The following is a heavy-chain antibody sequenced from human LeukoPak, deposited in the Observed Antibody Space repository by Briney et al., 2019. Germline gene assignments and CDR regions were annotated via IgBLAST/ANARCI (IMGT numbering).Heavy chain of an antibody. V-gene: IGHV3-7*01. CDR1: GFTFSTYW. CDR3: ARVFPLRYFDWLSNEYYFDY. J-gene: IGHJ4*02. D-gene: IGHD3-9*01. Sequence: PGGSLRLSCAASGFTFSTYWMSWVRQAPGKGLEWVANINQDGSEKKYVDSVKGRFTISRDNAKNSLYLQMSSLRAEDTAVYYCARVFPLRYFDWLSNEYYFDYWGQGTLVTVSS. CDR2: INQDGSEK.